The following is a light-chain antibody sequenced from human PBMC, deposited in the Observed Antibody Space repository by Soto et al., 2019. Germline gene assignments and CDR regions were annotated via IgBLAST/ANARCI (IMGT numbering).Light chain of an antibody. CDR3: SSYTSSSTLYV. CDR2: DVT. CDR1: SSDVGDNNY. V-gene: IGLV2-14*01. J-gene: IGLJ1*01. Sequence: QSALTQPASVSGSPGQSIIISCTGTSSDVGDNNYVSWYQQHPGKAPKLMIYDVTHRPSGISNRFSGSKSGNTASLTISGLQAEDEADYYCSSYTSSSTLYVFGTGTKLTVL.